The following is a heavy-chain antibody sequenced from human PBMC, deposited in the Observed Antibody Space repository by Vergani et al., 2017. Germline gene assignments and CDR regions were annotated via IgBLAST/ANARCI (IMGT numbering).Heavy chain of an antibody. CDR1: GASINNDFYY. D-gene: IGHD4-23*01. CDR2: IYVRGIT. Sequence: QVQPQESGPGLVKPSQTLSLTCTVSGASINNDFYYWHGIRQPAGKGLEWIGRIYVRGITDYNSSLQSRVSMSVDTSKNQFSLTLTSVTAAGTAVYNCERENKQLRPRACDLWGQGTMVTVSS. V-gene: IGHV4-61*02. J-gene: IGHJ3*01. CDR3: ERENKQLRPRACDL.